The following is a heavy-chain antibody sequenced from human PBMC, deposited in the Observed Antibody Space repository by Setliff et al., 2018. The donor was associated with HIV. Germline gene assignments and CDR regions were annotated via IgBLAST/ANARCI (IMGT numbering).Heavy chain of an antibody. CDR2: IYHSGST. D-gene: IGHD3-22*01. CDR1: GYSISSGYY. Sequence: KPSETLSLTCAVSGYSISSGYYWGWIRQPPGKGLEWIGSIYHSGSTYYNPSLKSRVTISVDTSKNQFSLKLSSVTAADTAVYYCARIYDSSGYYRAPIGWFDPWGQGTLVTVSS. J-gene: IGHJ5*02. CDR3: ARIYDSSGYYRAPIGWFDP. V-gene: IGHV4-38-2*01.